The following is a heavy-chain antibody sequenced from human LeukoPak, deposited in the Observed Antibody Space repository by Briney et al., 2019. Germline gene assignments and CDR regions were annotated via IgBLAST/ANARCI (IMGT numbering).Heavy chain of an antibody. CDR1: GGSFSGYY. D-gene: IGHD2-2*01. CDR3: ARGGWDCSSTSCYRLMFDY. CDR2: INHSGST. Sequence: SETLSRTCAVYGGSFSGYYWSWIRQPPGKGLEWIGEINHSGSTNYNPSLKSRVTISVDTSKNQFSLKLSSVTAADTAVYYCARGGWDCSSTSCYRLMFDYWGQGTLVTVSS. J-gene: IGHJ4*02. V-gene: IGHV4-34*01.